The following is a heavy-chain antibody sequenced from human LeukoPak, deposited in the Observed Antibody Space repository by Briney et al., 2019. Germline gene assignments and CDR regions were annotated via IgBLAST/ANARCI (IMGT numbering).Heavy chain of an antibody. D-gene: IGHD3-10*01. CDR2: IWNDGSNK. CDR3: ARASGPFDY. Sequence: PGGSLRLSCAASGFTFSVYGMHWVRQAPGKGLEWVGDIWNDGSNKYYADSVKGRFTISRDNSKNTLYLQMNSLRAEDTDVYSCARASGPFDYWGQGTLVTVSS. V-gene: IGHV3-33*01. CDR1: GFTFSVYG. J-gene: IGHJ4*02.